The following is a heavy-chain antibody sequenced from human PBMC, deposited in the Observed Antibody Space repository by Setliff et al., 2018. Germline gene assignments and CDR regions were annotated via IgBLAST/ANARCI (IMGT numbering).Heavy chain of an antibody. CDR3: ARTCSGSGCYYNYMDA. D-gene: IGHD2-15*01. CDR2: ISNSGGVK. J-gene: IGHJ6*03. CDR1: GFTFSNYR. V-gene: IGHV3-48*04. Sequence: GGSLRLSCAASGFTFSNYRMHWVRQAPGKGLEWVSYISNSGGVKYYTDSVKGRFTFSRDNAKNSLYLQMNSLRAEDTAVYYCARTCSGSGCYYNYMDAWGKGTTVTSP.